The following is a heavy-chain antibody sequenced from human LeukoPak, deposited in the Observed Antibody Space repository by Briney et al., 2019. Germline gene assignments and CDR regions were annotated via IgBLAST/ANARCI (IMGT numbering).Heavy chain of an antibody. CDR2: IYSGGST. J-gene: IGHJ4*02. V-gene: IGHV3-66*01. Sequence: GGSLRLSCAASGFTVSSNYMSWVRQAPGKGLEWVSVIYSGGSTYYADSVKGRFTISRDNSKNTLYLQMNSLRAEDTAVYYCAKGPRGSFPFDYWGQGTLVTVSS. D-gene: IGHD1-26*01. CDR1: GFTVSSNY. CDR3: AKGPRGSFPFDY.